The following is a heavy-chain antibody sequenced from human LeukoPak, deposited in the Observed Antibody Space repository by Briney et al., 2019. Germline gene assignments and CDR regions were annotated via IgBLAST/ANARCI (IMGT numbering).Heavy chain of an antibody. Sequence: SETLSLTCTVSGGSISSGGYYWSWIRQPPGKGLEWIGYIYHSGSTYYNPSLKSRVTISVDTSKNQFSLNLTSVTAADTAVYYCAHSSSSLPTDSWGQGNLVIVSS. V-gene: IGHV4-30-2*01. CDR3: AHSSSSLPTDS. CDR1: GGSISSGGYY. CDR2: IYHSGST. D-gene: IGHD6-6*01. J-gene: IGHJ4*02.